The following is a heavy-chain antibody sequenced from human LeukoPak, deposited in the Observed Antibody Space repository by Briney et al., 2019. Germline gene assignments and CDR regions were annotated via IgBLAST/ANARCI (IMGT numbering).Heavy chain of an antibody. CDR3: ARDRIAAAGRNYFDY. V-gene: IGHV3-21*01. Sequence: GGSLRLSCAASGFTFSSYSMNWVRQAPGKGLEWVSSISSSSSYIYYADSVKGRFAISRDNAKNSLYLQMNSLRAEDTAVYYCARDRIAAAGRNYFDYWGQGTLVTVSS. D-gene: IGHD6-13*01. J-gene: IGHJ4*02. CDR1: GFTFSSYS. CDR2: ISSSSSYI.